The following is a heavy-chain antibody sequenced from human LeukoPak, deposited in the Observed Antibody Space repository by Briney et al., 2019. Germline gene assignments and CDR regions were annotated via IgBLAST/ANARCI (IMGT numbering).Heavy chain of an antibody. CDR3: ASDDSSGYLWWFDP. J-gene: IGHJ5*02. Sequence: TSVKVSCKASGGTFSSCAISWVRQAPGQGLEWMGRIIPIFGTANYAQKFQGRVTITTDESTSTAYMELSSLRSEDTAVYYCASDDSSGYLWWFDPWGQGTLVTVSS. CDR1: GGTFSSCA. D-gene: IGHD3-22*01. CDR2: IIPIFGTA. V-gene: IGHV1-69*05.